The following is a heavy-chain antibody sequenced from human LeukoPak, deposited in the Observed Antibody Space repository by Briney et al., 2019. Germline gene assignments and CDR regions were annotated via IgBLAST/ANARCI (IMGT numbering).Heavy chain of an antibody. CDR1: GLTFSSYA. CDR3: AGGQMFTSGGFDD. Sequence: GGSLRLSCAASGLTFSSYAMSWVRQAPGKGLEWVSVIYTGGDTYYADSVRGRFTIFRDTSKNTVNLQMNSLRAEDTALYYCAGGQMFTSGGFDDWGQGTLVTVSS. V-gene: IGHV3-53*01. CDR2: IYTGGDT. J-gene: IGHJ4*02. D-gene: IGHD6-19*01.